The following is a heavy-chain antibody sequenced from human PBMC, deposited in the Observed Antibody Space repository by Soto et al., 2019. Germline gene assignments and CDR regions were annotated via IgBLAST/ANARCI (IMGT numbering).Heavy chain of an antibody. CDR2: INSDGSST. Sequence: GGSLRLSCAASGFTFSSYWMHWVRQAPGKGLVWVSRINSDGSSTSYADSVKGRFTISRDNAKNTLYLQMNSLRAEDTAVYYCARVPGYSGYDYDYWGQGTLVTVSS. V-gene: IGHV3-74*01. J-gene: IGHJ4*02. CDR1: GFTFSSYW. CDR3: ARVPGYSGYDYDY. D-gene: IGHD5-12*01.